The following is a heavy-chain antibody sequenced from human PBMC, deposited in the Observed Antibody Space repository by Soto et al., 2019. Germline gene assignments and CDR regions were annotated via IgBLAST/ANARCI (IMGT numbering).Heavy chain of an antibody. CDR1: GGFFNGYQ. J-gene: IGHJ6*03. CDR2: IDHSGST. CDR3: ARGIRHQPTYNYYMDV. V-gene: IGHV4-34*01. Sequence: SETLSLTCAVNGGFFNGYQWSWIRQPPGKGLEWIGEIDHSGSTNYNPSLKSRVTISVDTSKRQISVKVNSVTAADTAVYFCARGIRHQPTYNYYMDVWGEGTTVTVSS. D-gene: IGHD2-2*01.